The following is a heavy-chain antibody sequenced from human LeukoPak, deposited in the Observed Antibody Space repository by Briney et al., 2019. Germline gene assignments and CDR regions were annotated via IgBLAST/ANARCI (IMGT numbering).Heavy chain of an antibody. D-gene: IGHD3-22*01. CDR2: IYSGGST. J-gene: IGHJ4*02. CDR1: GFTVSSNY. CDR3: ARDSSGYGFDY. V-gene: IGHV3-53*01. Sequence: GGSLRLSCAASGFTVSSNYMSWVRQAPGKRLEWVSVIYSGGSTYYADSVKGRFTISRDNSKNTLYLQMNSLRAEDTAVYYCARDSSGYGFDYWGQGTLVTVSS.